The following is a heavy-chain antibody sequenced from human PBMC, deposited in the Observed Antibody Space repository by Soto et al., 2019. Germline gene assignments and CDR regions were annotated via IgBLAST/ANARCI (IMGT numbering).Heavy chain of an antibody. D-gene: IGHD2-2*01. V-gene: IGHV4-38-2*01. Sequence: PTETLSLTCAVSGYSISSGYYWGWIRQPPGKGLEWIGSIYHSGSTYYNPSLKSRVTISVDTSKNQFSLKLSSVTAADTAVYYCARGGHCSSTSCHVYYYYYGRNVWGQGTTVTVSS. CDR2: IYHSGST. CDR3: ARGGHCSSTSCHVYYYYYGRNV. CDR1: GYSISSGYY. J-gene: IGHJ6*02.